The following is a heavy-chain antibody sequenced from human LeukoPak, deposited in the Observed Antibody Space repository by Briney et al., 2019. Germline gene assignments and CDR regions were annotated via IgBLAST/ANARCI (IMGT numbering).Heavy chain of an antibody. D-gene: IGHD3-3*01. J-gene: IGHJ6*03. CDR3: ARRASDYDFWSGKPQPSHYYYMDV. Sequence: SETLSLTCTVSGGSISSYYWSWIRQPPGKGLEWIGYIYYSGSINYNSSLKRRATISIDTSKNQFSLKLSSVTAADTAVYYCARRASDYDFWSGKPQPSHYYYMDVWGKGTTVTVSS. CDR2: IYYSGSI. CDR1: GGSISSYY. V-gene: IGHV4-59*08.